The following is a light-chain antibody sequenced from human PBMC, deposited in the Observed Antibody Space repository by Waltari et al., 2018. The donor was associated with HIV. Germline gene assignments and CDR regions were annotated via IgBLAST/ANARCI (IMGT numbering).Light chain of an antibody. V-gene: IGKV3-15*01. Sequence: EIVMTQSPATLSVSPGARATLSCRASRSVSSNLAWYQQQPGQAPRLLIYGASSRATGVPARFTGSGSGIEFTLTIDSLQAEDCAVYYCQQYNNWPPITFGQGTRLEIK. J-gene: IGKJ5*01. CDR2: GAS. CDR1: RSVSSN. CDR3: QQYNNWPPIT.